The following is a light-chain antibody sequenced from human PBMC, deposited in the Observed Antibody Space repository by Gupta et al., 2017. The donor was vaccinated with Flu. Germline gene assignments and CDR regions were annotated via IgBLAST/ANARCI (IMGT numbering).Light chain of an antibody. V-gene: IGKV4-1*01. CDR2: WAS. Sequence: IVMTQSPDSLAVSLGERATINCKSSQSVLYSSNNKNYLAWYQQKPGQPPKLLIYWASTRESGVPDRYSGSGSGTDFTLTISSLQAEDVAVYYCQQDYNTPPTFGQGTKVEIK. CDR1: QSVLYSSNNKNY. J-gene: IGKJ1*01. CDR3: QQDYNTPPT.